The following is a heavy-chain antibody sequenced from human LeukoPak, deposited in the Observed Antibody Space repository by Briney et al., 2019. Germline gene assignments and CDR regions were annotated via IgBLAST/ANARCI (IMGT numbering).Heavy chain of an antibody. CDR3: ARTTVTTGAGFDP. CDR1: GGSISSGSYY. V-gene: IGHV4-61*02. CDR2: IYTSGST. D-gene: IGHD4-17*01. Sequence: SETLSLTCTVSGGSISSGSYYWSWIRQPAGKGLEWIGRIYTSGSTNYNPSLKSRVAISVDTSKNQFSLKLSSVTAADTAVYYCARTTVTTGAGFDPWGQGTLVTVSS. J-gene: IGHJ5*02.